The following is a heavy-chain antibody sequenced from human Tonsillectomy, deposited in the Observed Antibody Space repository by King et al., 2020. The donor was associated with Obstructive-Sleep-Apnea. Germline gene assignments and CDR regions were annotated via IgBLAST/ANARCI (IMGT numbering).Heavy chain of an antibody. V-gene: IGHV4-39*01. J-gene: IGHJ6*02. CDR1: GGSISSSNYY. CDR3: ASYVDYPLGGMDV. CDR2: IYYSGST. D-gene: IGHD4-17*01. Sequence: QLQESSPGLVKPSETLSLTCTVSGGSISSSNYYWGWIRQPPGQGLEWIGFIYYSGSTYYNPSLKSRATISVDTSKNQFSLNLKSVTAADTAVYYCASYVDYPLGGMDVWGQGTTVTVSS.